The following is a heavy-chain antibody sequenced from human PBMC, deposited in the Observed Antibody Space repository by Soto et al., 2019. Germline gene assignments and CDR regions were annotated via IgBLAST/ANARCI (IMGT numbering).Heavy chain of an antibody. J-gene: IGHJ5*02. CDR2: IYHSGST. CDR3: ARVVFLEWLETFDT. CDR1: GGSISSGGYS. Sequence: SETLSLTCAVSGGSISSGGYSWSWIRQPPGKGLEWIGYIYHSGSTYYNPSLKSRVTISVDRSKNQFSLKLSSVTAADTAVYYCARVVFLEWLETFDTWGQGTLVTVSS. V-gene: IGHV4-30-2*01. D-gene: IGHD3-3*01.